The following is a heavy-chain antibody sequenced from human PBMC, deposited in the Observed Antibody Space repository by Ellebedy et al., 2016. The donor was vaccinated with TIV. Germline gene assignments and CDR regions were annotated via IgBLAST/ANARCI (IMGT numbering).Heavy chain of an antibody. CDR2: TYYMSKWYN. CDR1: GDSVSSTTAA. J-gene: IGHJ4*02. CDR3: TSPAVGHTTGCCRYYFDY. V-gene: IGHV6-1*01. Sequence: SQTLSLTCVISGDSVSSTTAAWNWIRQSPSRGLEWLGRTYYMSKWYNNYAVSVEGRITISPDTSKNQFSLQLNSVTPEDTAVYYCTSPAVGHTTGCCRYYFDYWGLGTLVTVAS. D-gene: IGHD6-19*01.